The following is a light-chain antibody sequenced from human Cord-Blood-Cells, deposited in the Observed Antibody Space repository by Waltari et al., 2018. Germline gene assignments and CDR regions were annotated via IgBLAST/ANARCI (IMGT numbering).Light chain of an antibody. J-gene: IGKJ2*01. V-gene: IGKV4-1*01. CDR3: QQYYSTPYT. CDR2: WAS. CDR1: QSVLYSSKNKNY. Sequence: DILMPQSPGSLAGSLCERCTINCKSSQSVLYSSKNKNYLAWYQQKPGQPPKLLIYWASTRESGGPDRFSGSGSGTDFTLTISSLQAEDVAVDYCQQYYSTPYTFGQGTKLEIK.